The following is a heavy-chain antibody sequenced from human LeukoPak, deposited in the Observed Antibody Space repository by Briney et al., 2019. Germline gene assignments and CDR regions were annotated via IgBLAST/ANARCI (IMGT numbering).Heavy chain of an antibody. Sequence: PPETLSLTCAVYGGSFSGYYWSWIRQPPGKGLEWIGEINHSGSTNYNPSLKSRVTISVDTSKNQFSLKLSSVTAADTAVYYCARWIFGVVSPIGYMDVWGKGTTVTVSS. J-gene: IGHJ6*03. V-gene: IGHV4-34*01. CDR3: ARWIFGVVSPIGYMDV. CDR2: INHSGST. D-gene: IGHD3-3*01. CDR1: GGSFSGYY.